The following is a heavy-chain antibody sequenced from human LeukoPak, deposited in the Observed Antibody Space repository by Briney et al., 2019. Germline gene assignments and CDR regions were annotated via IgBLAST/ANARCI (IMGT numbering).Heavy chain of an antibody. D-gene: IGHD1-26*01. V-gene: IGHV4-59*02. Sequence: SETLSLTCTISGGSVSDYYWSWIRQSPGKGLEWIGYIYYSGSTNYNPSLKSRVTISVDTSKNQFSLKLSSVTAADTAVYYCARGPPPPWDLLGGVGRVTFYFDYWGQGTLVTVSS. CDR3: ARGPPPPWDLLGGVGRVTFYFDY. CDR2: IYYSGST. CDR1: GGSVSDYY. J-gene: IGHJ4*02.